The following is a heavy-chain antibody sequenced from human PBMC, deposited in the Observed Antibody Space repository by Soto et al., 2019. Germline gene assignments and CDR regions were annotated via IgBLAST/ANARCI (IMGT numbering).Heavy chain of an antibody. CDR1: GFTFSSYS. V-gene: IGHV3-21*01. Sequence: EVQLVESGGGLVKPGGSLRLSCAASGFTFSSYSMNRVRQAPGKGLEWVSSISSSSGYIYYADSVKGRFTISRDNAKNSLYLQMNSLRAEDTAVYYCARGENYYGSGRYYNLGPYYYYYMDVWGKGTTVTVSS. CDR3: ARGENYYGSGRYYNLGPYYYYYMDV. J-gene: IGHJ6*03. D-gene: IGHD3-10*01. CDR2: ISSSSGYI.